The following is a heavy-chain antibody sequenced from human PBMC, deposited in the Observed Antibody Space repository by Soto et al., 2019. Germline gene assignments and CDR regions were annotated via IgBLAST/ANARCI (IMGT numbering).Heavy chain of an antibody. J-gene: IGHJ6*02. V-gene: IGHV1-18*01. CDR3: ARDVRSHDYGHYYYGMDV. Sequence: GXXVKVSGNASGYTFTSYGIPWVRHAPGQGLEWMGWISIYNGNTNYAQKLQGRVTMTTDTSTSTAYMELRSLRSDDTDVYYCARDVRSHDYGHYYYGMDVWGQGTTVTVSS. CDR2: ISIYNGNT. CDR1: GYTFTSYG. D-gene: IGHD4-17*01.